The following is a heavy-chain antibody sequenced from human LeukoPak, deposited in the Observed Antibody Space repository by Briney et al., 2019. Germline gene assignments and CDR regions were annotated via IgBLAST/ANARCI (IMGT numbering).Heavy chain of an antibody. CDR1: GYTFTNYA. CDR3: ARGGPNRSGWTLDY. D-gene: IGHD6-19*01. J-gene: IGHJ4*02. Sequence: ASVKVSCKTSGYTFTNYALHWVRLAPGQGLEWMGWINADNGNTESSQRFQGRVSITWDTSATTAYMELSSLKFEDTAVYYCARGGPNRSGWTLDYWGQGTLVTVSS. V-gene: IGHV1-3*01. CDR2: INADNGNT.